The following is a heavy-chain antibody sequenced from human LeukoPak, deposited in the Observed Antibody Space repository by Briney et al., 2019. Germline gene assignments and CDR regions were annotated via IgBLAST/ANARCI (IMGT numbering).Heavy chain of an antibody. Sequence: ASVKVSCKASGYTFTGYYMHWERQAPGQGLEWMGWINPSSGGTNYAQKFQGRVTMTSDTSMSTAYMELSRLRSDDTAVYYCARASDDYGDYSENVWFDPWGQGTLVTGSS. CDR1: GYTFTGYY. V-gene: IGHV1-2*02. D-gene: IGHD4-17*01. J-gene: IGHJ5*02. CDR2: INPSSGGT. CDR3: ARASDDYGDYSENVWFDP.